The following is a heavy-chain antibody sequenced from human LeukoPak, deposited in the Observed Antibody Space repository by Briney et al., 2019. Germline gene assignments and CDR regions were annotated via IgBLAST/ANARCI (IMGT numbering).Heavy chain of an antibody. CDR1: GFTFDDYG. V-gene: IGHV3-20*04. CDR2: INWNGGST. J-gene: IGHJ4*02. Sequence: GGSLRLSCAASGFTFDDYGMRWVRQAPGKGLEWGSGINWNGGSTGYADSVKGRFTISRDNAKNSLYLQMNSLRAEDTALYYCARRDRSGSYYISWGQGTLVTVSS. D-gene: IGHD1-26*01. CDR3: ARRDRSGSYYIS.